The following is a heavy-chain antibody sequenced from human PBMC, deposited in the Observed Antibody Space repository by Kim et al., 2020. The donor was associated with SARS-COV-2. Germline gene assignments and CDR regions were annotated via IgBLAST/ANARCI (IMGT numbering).Heavy chain of an antibody. V-gene: IGHV1-2*05. Sequence: ASVKVSCKASGYTFTGYYMHWVRQAPGQGLEWMGRINPNSGGTNYAQKFQGRVTMTRDTSISTAYMELSRLRSDDTDVYYCARDSCSGGSCYSWWFDPWGQGTLVTVSS. D-gene: IGHD2-15*01. CDR1: GYTFTGYY. CDR3: ARDSCSGGSCYSWWFDP. CDR2: INPNSGGT. J-gene: IGHJ5*02.